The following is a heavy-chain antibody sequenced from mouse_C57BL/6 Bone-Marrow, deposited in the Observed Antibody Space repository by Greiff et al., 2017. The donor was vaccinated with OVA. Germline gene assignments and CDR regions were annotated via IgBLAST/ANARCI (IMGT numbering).Heavy chain of an antibody. CDR3: ARHYYGSLWYFDV. Sequence: VQVVESGAELARPGASVKLSCKASGYTFTSYGISWVKQRTGQGLEWIGEIYPRSGNTYYNEKFEGKATLTADKSSSTAYMELRSLTSEDSAVYFCARHYYGSLWYFDVWGTGTTVTVSS. J-gene: IGHJ1*03. CDR1: GYTFTSYG. V-gene: IGHV1-81*01. D-gene: IGHD1-1*01. CDR2: IYPRSGNT.